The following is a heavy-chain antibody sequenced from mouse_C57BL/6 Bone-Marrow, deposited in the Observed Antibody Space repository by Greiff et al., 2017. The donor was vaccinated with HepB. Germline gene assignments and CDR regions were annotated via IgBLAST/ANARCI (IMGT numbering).Heavy chain of an antibody. CDR1: GYTFTSYW. CDR3: ARQRSTVDLPYWYFDV. D-gene: IGHD1-1*01. CDR2: IDPSDSYT. J-gene: IGHJ1*03. V-gene: IGHV1-69*01. Sequence: QVQLKQPGAELVMPGASVKLSCKASGYTFTSYWMHWVKQRPGQGLEWIGEIDPSDSYTNYNQKFKGKSTLTVDKSSSTAYMQLSSLTSEDSAVYYCARQRSTVDLPYWYFDVWGTGTTVTVSS.